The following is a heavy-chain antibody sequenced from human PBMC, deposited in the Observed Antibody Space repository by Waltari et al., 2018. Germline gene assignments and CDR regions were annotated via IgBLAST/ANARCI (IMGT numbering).Heavy chain of an antibody. V-gene: IGHV4-34*01. CDR3: ARGRGYCSSTSCQGLWRLYYFDY. J-gene: IGHJ4*02. D-gene: IGHD2-2*01. CDR2: INHSGST. CDR1: GGYFSGYY. Sequence: QVQLQQWGAGLLKHSETMSLTCAVYGGYFSGYYWSWICQPPGKGLVWIGEINHSGSTNYTPSLKSRFTISVDTSKIQFSLKLSSVTAADTAVYYCARGRGYCSSTSCQGLWRLYYFDYWGQGTLVTVSS.